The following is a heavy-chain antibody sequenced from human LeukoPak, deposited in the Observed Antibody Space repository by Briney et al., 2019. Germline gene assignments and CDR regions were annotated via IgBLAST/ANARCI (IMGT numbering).Heavy chain of an antibody. CDR3: VKDHTGEQDK. V-gene: IGHV3-74*01. D-gene: IGHD1-1*01. CDR2: INPESTTT. J-gene: IGHJ4*02. Sequence: GGSLRLSCAASGFTFSSFWIHWARQVPGKGLVWVSRINPESTTTTYADSVKGRFTISRDNARNTLYLQMNCLRVEDTAMYYCVKDHTGEQDKWGQGTLVTVSS. CDR1: GFTFSSFW.